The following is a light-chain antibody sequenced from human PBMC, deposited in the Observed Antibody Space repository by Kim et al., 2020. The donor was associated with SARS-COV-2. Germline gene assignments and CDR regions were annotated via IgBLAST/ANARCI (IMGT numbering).Light chain of an antibody. CDR3: QSYDNSLGGSV. V-gene: IGLV1-40*01. J-gene: IGLJ2*01. CDR1: SSNIGASFY. Sequence: QSVLTQPPSVSGAPGQGVTISCTGTSSNIGASFYVHWYQHLPGTAPKLLIFRDTNRPSEVPDRFSGSRSATSASLAITGPQAEDEADYYCQSYDNSLGGSVFGGGTKVTVL. CDR2: RDT.